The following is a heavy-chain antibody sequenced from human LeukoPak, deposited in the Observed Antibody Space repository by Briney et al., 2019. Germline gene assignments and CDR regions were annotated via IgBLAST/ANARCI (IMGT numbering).Heavy chain of an antibody. Sequence: GGSLRLSCAASGFTFGDYAMHWVRQVPGKGLEWVSVISWNSDTIVYADSVKGRFTISRDNAKNSLYLQMNSLRAEDMALYYCAKDEFPQSAGYVALEYWGQGALVTVSS. CDR3: AKDEFPQSAGYVALEY. CDR1: GFTFGDYA. D-gene: IGHD3-9*01. J-gene: IGHJ4*02. CDR2: ISWNSDTI. V-gene: IGHV3-9*03.